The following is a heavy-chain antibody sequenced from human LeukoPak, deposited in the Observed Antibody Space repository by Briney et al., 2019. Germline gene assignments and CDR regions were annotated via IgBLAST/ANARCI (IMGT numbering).Heavy chain of an antibody. CDR3: AREPQTYSSSSDY. CDR2: ISSSSSTI. V-gene: IGHV3-48*01. Sequence: GGSLRLSCAASGFTFSSYAMHWVRQAPGKGLEWVSYISSSSSTIYYADSVKGRFTISRDNAKNSLYLQMNSLRAEDTAVYYCAREPQTYSSSSDYWGQGTLVTVSS. D-gene: IGHD6-6*01. J-gene: IGHJ4*02. CDR1: GFTFSSYA.